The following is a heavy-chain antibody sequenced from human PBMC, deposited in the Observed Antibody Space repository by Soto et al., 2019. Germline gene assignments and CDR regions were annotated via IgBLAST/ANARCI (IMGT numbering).Heavy chain of an antibody. D-gene: IGHD3-16*01. CDR2: IISTGRT. CDR3: ARHIGNYAHWAFEF. CDR1: GGSVNSENHY. Sequence: QLQLQESGPGLVKPSETLSLICTVSGGSVNSENHYWVWIRQPPGKGLEWISSIISTGRTYYNPSLRSRVTISVDTSKNHFSLILSSVTAADTAVYYCARHIGNYAHWAFEFWGPGNLVTVSS. V-gene: IGHV4-39*01. J-gene: IGHJ4*02.